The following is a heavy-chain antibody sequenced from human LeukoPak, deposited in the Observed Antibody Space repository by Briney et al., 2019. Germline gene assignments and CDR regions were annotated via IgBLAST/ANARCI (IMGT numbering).Heavy chain of an antibody. V-gene: IGHV3-48*01. CDR3: ATGFWGYCSRNSCPLDN. CDR1: GFTFSSYS. D-gene: IGHD2-2*01. J-gene: IGHJ4*02. CDR2: IISTGSTT. Sequence: PGGSLRLSCAASGFTFSSYSMNWVRQAPGKGLEWISYIISTGSTTYYADSMKGRFTISRDNANNSLSLQMSSLRAEDTAVYYCATGFWGYCSRNSCPLDNWGQGTLVTVAS.